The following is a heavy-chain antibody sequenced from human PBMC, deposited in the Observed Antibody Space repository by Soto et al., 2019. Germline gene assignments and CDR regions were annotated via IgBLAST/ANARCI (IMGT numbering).Heavy chain of an antibody. D-gene: IGHD3-22*01. V-gene: IGHV1-69*13. CDR1: GGTFSSYA. CDR2: IIPIFGTA. CDR3: TRDPYDSSGYFWPY. Sequence: GASVEVSCKASGGTFSSYAISWVRQAPGQGLEWMGGIIPIFGTANYAQKFQGRVTITADESTSTAYMELSSLRSEDTAVYYCTRDPYDSSGYFWPYWGQGTLVTVSS. J-gene: IGHJ4*02.